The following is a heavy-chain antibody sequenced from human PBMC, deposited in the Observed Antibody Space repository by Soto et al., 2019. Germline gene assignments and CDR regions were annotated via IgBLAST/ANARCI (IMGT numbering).Heavy chain of an antibody. CDR1: GGSISSSRYY. V-gene: IGHV4-39*07. CDR3: SRDVAVANMMDN. J-gene: IGHJ4*02. D-gene: IGHD6-19*01. Sequence: LSLTCTVSGGSISSSRYYWDWIRQPPGKGLEWIGTIYYSGNTYYNPSLMSRVTISVDTSKNQFSLKLTSVTAADTAVYYCSRDVAVANMMDNWGQGTLVTVSS. CDR2: IYYSGNT.